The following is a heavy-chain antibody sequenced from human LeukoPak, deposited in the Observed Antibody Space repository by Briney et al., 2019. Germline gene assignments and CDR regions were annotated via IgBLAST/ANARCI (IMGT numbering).Heavy chain of an antibody. CDR3: AKEGCYDFWSGHNS. V-gene: IGHV3-21*04. Sequence: TGGSLRLSCAASGFTFSSYSMNWVRQAPGKGLEWVSSISSSSSYIYYADSVKGRFTISRDNSKNTLYLQMNSLRAEDTAVYYCAKEGCYDFWSGHNSWGQGTLVTVSS. D-gene: IGHD3-3*01. CDR2: ISSSSSYI. CDR1: GFTFSSYS. J-gene: IGHJ5*02.